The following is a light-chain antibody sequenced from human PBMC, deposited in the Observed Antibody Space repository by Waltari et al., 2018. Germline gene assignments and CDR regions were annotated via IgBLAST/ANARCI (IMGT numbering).Light chain of an antibody. CDR3: SSYTSSSVV. J-gene: IGLJ2*01. Sequence: QSALTQPASVSGSPGQSITISCTGTSSDVGGYNYVSWYQQHPGKAPKLMIYEVSKRPSGVSKRFSGYESGNTASLTISGLQAEDEADYYCSSYTSSSVVFGGGTKLTVL. CDR2: EVS. V-gene: IGLV2-14*01. CDR1: SSDVGGYNY.